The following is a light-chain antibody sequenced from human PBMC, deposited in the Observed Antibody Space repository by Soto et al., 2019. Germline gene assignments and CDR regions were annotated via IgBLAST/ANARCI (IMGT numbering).Light chain of an antibody. J-gene: IGLJ2*01. Sequence: QSVLTQPASVSGSPGQSITISCTGTSSDVGGYNYVSWYQQHPGKAPKLMVFDVSNRPSGVSNRFSGSKSGNTASLTISGLQAEDEADYYCSSYTSSSNLNVVFGGGTKLTVL. CDR3: SSYTSSSNLNVV. V-gene: IGLV2-14*03. CDR2: DVS. CDR1: SSDVGGYNY.